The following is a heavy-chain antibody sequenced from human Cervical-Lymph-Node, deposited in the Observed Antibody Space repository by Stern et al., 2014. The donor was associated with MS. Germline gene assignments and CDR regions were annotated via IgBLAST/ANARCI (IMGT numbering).Heavy chain of an antibody. D-gene: IGHD1-1*01. J-gene: IGHJ6*02. CDR2: IYPDDSDI. CDR1: GYTFTNNW. Sequence: EVQLVESGAEVKKPGESLKISCKGSGYTFTNNWIAWVRQMPGKGLEWMGIIYPDDSDIRYSPSLQGQVTLSADKSIRTAYLPWSSLKAADSAVYYCARHPPRRKWDDPNYGMDVWGQGTTVTVSS. V-gene: IGHV5-51*01. CDR3: ARHPPRRKWDDPNYGMDV.